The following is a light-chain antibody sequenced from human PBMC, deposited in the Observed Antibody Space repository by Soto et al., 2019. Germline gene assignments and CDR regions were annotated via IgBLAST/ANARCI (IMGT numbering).Light chain of an antibody. J-gene: IGKJ4*01. CDR3: QQHNNWLT. V-gene: IGKV3-11*01. CDR2: EAS. Sequence: EIVLTQSPGPLSLSPGERATLSCRASQSLSNYLAWYQQRPGQAPRLLIYEASKRATGIPARFSGSGSGTDFTLTISSLEPGDLAVYYCQQHNNWLTFGGGTKVEIK. CDR1: QSLSNY.